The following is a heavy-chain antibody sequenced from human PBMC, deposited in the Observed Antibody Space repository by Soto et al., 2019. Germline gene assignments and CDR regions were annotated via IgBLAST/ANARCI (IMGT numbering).Heavy chain of an antibody. CDR1: EIAFSRYG. Sequence: GGSLRLSCVASEIAFSRYGMQWVRQAPGKGLEWVAVISYDGNNKDYADSVKGRFTVSRDNSKNTLSLQMNSLKPEDTAVYYCAKDQGLGYCTSTNLCYYYGMDVWGQGTTVTAP. J-gene: IGHJ6*02. D-gene: IGHD2-2*01. CDR2: ISYDGNNK. V-gene: IGHV3-30*18. CDR3: AKDQGLGYCTSTNLCYYYGMDV.